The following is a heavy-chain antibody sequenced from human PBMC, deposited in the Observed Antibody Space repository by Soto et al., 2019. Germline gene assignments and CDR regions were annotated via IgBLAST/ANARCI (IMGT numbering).Heavy chain of an antibody. J-gene: IGHJ4*02. Sequence: SETLSLTXTVSGGSISSGGYYWSWIRQHPGKGLEWIGYIYYSRSTYYNPSLKSRVTISVDTSKNQFSLKLSSVTAADTAVYYCARAYLRGGFDYWGQGTLVTVSS. CDR1: GGSISSGGYY. V-gene: IGHV4-31*02. CDR3: ARAYLRGGFDY. D-gene: IGHD3-10*01. CDR2: IYYSRST.